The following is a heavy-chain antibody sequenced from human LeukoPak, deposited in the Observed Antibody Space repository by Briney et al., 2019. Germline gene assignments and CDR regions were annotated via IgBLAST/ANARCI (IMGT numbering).Heavy chain of an antibody. Sequence: GGSLRLSCAASGFTFSSYAMSWFRQAPGKGLEWVSVISGSGGTTYYADSVKGRFTISRDNSNNTLYLQMKSLRAEDKAVYYCAKARGSDWKTFDYWGQGPLVTVSS. D-gene: IGHD6-19*01. V-gene: IGHV3-23*01. CDR1: GFTFSSYA. CDR3: AKARGSDWKTFDY. J-gene: IGHJ4*02. CDR2: ISGSGGTT.